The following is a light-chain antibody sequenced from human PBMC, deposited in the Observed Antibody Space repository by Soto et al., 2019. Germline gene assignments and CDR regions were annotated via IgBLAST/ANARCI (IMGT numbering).Light chain of an antibody. Sequence: QSVLTQPASVSGSPGQSITISCTGTSSDVGSYNLVSWYQQHPGKAPKLMIYEGSKRPSGVSNRFSGSESGNTASLTISGLQAEDEADYYCCSYAGSSTSLYVFGTGTKVTDL. CDR2: EGS. CDR3: CSYAGSSTSLYV. V-gene: IGLV2-23*01. J-gene: IGLJ1*01. CDR1: SSDVGSYNL.